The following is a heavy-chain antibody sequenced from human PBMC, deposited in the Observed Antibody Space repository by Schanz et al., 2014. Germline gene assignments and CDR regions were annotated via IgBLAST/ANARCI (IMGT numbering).Heavy chain of an antibody. CDR3: VRVSFADPRLYRGMDRDIDY. Sequence: EVQLLESGGGLVQPGGSLRLSCVAFGFAFSSFAMTWVRQAPGRGLEWVSSISTSGTYMYIADSLKGRLTISRDDAKKSMYLQMNNLRAEDTAVYYCVRVSFADPRLYRGMDRDIDYWGQGTLVTVSS. V-gene: IGHV3-21*01. CDR2: ISTSGTYM. D-gene: IGHD5-18*01. CDR1: GFAFSSFA. J-gene: IGHJ4*02.